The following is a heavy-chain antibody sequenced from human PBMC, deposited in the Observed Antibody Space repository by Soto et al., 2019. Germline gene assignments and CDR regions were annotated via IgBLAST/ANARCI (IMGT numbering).Heavy chain of an antibody. CDR1: GYTFTGYY. CDR2: INPNSGGT. Sequence: QVQLVQSGAEVKKPGASVKVSCKASGYTFTGYYMHWVRQAPGQGLEWMGWINPNSGGTNYAQKFQGRVTMTRDTSISTAYMEPSRLRADDMAVYYCARDQTSGYSSGWYFRDGFDYWGQGTLLTASS. CDR3: ARDQTSGYSSGWYFRDGFDY. J-gene: IGHJ4*02. D-gene: IGHD6-19*01. V-gene: IGHV1-2*02.